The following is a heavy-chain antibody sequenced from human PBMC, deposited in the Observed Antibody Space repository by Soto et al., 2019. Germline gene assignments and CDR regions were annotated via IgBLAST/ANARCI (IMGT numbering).Heavy chain of an antibody. CDR3: ARGSLHDFWSAEMGY. Sequence: GGSLRLSCAASGFTFSSYSMNWVRQAPGKGLEWVSYISSSSSTIYYADSVKGRFTISRDNAKNSLYLQMNSLRAEDTAVYYCARGSLHDFWSAEMGYWGQGTLVTVSS. V-gene: IGHV3-48*01. CDR2: ISSSSSTI. D-gene: IGHD3-3*01. CDR1: GFTFSSYS. J-gene: IGHJ4*02.